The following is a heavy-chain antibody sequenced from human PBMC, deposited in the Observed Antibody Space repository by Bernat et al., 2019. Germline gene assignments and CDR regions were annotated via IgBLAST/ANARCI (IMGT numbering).Heavy chain of an antibody. CDR1: GGSISSSSYY. CDR2: IYYSGST. CDR3: ARHDCGDCGIFDP. Sequence: QLQLQESGPGLVKPSETLSLTCTVSGGSISSSSYYWGWIRQPPGKGLEWIGSIYYSGSTYYNPSLKSRVTISVDTSKNQFSLKLSSVTAADTAVYYCARHDCGDCGIFDPWGQGTLVTVYS. J-gene: IGHJ5*02. D-gene: IGHD4-17*01. V-gene: IGHV4-39*01.